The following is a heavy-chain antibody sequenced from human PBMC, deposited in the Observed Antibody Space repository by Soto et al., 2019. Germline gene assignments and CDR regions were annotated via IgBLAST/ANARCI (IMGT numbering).Heavy chain of an antibody. J-gene: IGHJ4*02. V-gene: IGHV4-34*12. CDR2: IFHGGGT. CDR1: GESFSAYY. CDR3: ARPHYDRNTFYSFFDY. Sequence: SETLSLTCAVSGESFSAYYWSWIRQPPGKGLEWIGQIFHGGGTNYSPSLKSRVTISVDTSKNQFSLELSSVTAADTAVYYCARPHYDRNTFYSFFDYWGQGTLVTVSS. D-gene: IGHD3-22*01.